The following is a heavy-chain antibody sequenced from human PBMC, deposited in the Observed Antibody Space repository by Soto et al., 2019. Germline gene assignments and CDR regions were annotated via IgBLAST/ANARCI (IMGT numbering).Heavy chain of an antibody. CDR1: GYSFTGLD. J-gene: IGHJ4*02. V-gene: IGHV1-8*01. D-gene: IGHD2-21*02. CDR3: ARGVTAGVDY. CDR2: MEPSSGRT. Sequence: ASVKVSCKASGYSFTGLDINWVRQTTGQGLEWMGWMEPSSGRTGYAQKFQGRVTMTRDTSINTAYMELSSLTSDDTAFYYCARGVTAGVDYCGQRTLLTVSS.